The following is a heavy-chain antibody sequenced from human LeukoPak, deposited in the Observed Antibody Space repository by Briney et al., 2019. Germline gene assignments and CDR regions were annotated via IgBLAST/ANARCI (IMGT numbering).Heavy chain of an antibody. CDR1: GFTFSSYG. CDR3: ARTMYQPLLYFDY. D-gene: IGHD2-2*01. J-gene: IGHJ4*02. Sequence: GGSLRLSCAASGFTFSSYGMHWVRQAPGKGLEWVAVIWYDGSNKYYADSAKGRFTISRDNSKNTLYLQMNSLRAEDTAVYYCARTMYQPLLYFDYWGQGTLVTVSS. CDR2: IWYDGSNK. V-gene: IGHV3-33*01.